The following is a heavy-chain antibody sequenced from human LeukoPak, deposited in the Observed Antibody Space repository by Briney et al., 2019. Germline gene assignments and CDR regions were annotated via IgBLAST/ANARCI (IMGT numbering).Heavy chain of an antibody. Sequence: PGGSLRLSCAASGFTFSGCAIHWVRQASGKGLEWVGRIETNAKNYATAYSASVKGRFIISRDEPKNTAYLQMNSLNTDDTAVYYCTRDGGSWSHLDYWGQGTLVTVSS. CDR3: TRDGGSWSHLDY. V-gene: IGHV3-73*01. J-gene: IGHJ4*02. D-gene: IGHD2-15*01. CDR2: IETNAKNYAT. CDR1: GFTFSGCA.